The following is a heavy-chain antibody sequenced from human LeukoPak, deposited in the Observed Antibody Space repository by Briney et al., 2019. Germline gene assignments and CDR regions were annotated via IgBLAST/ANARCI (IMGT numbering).Heavy chain of an antibody. D-gene: IGHD3-9*01. V-gene: IGHV1-69*04. CDR2: IIPILGIA. CDR1: VGTFSSYA. Sequence: SVKVSCKASVGTFSSYAISWVRQAPGQGLEWMGRIIPILGIANYAQKFQGRVTITADKSTSTAYMELSSLRSEDTAVYYCARSNDDILTGYYSNPGHFDYWGQGTLVTVSS. CDR3: ARSNDDILTGYYSNPGHFDY. J-gene: IGHJ4*02.